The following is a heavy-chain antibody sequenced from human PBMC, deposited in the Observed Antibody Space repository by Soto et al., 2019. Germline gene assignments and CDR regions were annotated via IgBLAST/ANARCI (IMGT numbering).Heavy chain of an antibody. J-gene: IGHJ4*02. CDR2: VSTYSEHT. D-gene: IGHD3-16*01. Sequence: QLVQSGDEVKKPGASVKVSCRASGYIFDSVGISWLRQVPGQGLEWMGWVSTYSEHTKSVQKFQDRVILTADTSASTVYMDLRSLRSDDTAVYYCARDLIWDNVLVFDFGGQGTLFTVSS. CDR3: ARDLIWDNVLVFDF. CDR1: GYIFDSVG. V-gene: IGHV1-18*04.